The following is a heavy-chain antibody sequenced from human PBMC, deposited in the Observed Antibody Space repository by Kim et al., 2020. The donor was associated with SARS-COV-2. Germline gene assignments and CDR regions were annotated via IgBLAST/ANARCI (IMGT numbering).Heavy chain of an antibody. Sequence: SETLSLTCTVSGGSISSGGYYWSWIRQHPGKGLEWIGYIYYSGSTYYNPSLKSRVTISVDTSKNQFSLKLSSVTAADTAVYYCARRGGPRSGTGTTGGRLWYFDLWGRGTLVTVSS. J-gene: IGHJ2*01. CDR3: ARRGGPRSGTGTTGGRLWYFDL. V-gene: IGHV4-31*03. CDR2: IYYSGST. D-gene: IGHD1-7*01. CDR1: GGSISSGGYY.